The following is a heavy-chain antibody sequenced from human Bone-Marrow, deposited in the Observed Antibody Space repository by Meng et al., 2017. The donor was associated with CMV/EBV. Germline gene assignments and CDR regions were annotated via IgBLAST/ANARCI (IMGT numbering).Heavy chain of an antibody. CDR2: ISSSGSTI. J-gene: IGHJ6*02. V-gene: IGHV3-48*03. CDR1: GFTFSSYA. Sequence: GESLKISCAASGFTFSSYAMHWVRQAPGKGLEWVSYISSSGSTIYYADSVKGRFTISRDNAKNSLYLQMNSLRAEDTAVYYCARALHSSSWYAQSYYYYGMDVWGQGTTVTVSS. D-gene: IGHD6-13*01. CDR3: ARALHSSSWYAQSYYYYGMDV.